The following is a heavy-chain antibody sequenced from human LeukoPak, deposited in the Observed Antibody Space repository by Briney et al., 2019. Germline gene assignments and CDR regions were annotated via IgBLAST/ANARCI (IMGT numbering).Heavy chain of an antibody. CDR1: GFTFSTYW. CDR3: ARGLSPRINMVRGVRPPFRGVFDY. J-gene: IGHJ4*02. Sequence: GSLRPSCAASGFTFSTYWMHWIRQPPGKGLEWIGEINHSGSTNYNPSLKSRVTISVDTSKNQFSLKLSSVTAADTAVYYCARGLSPRINMVRGVRPPFRGVFDYWGQGTLVTVSS. D-gene: IGHD3-10*01. V-gene: IGHV4-34*01. CDR2: INHSGST.